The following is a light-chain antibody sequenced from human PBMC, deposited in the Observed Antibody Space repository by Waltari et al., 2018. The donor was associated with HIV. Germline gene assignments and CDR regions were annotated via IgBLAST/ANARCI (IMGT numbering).Light chain of an antibody. CDR3: QQSYSTPRT. J-gene: IGKJ1*01. CDR1: QNITSY. V-gene: IGKV1-39*01. CDR2: ATS. Sequence: DIQMTQSPSSLSASVGDRVTITCRASQNITSYLKWYQQKPGKAPKRLIYATSTLQSGVPSRFRASGSGTDFTLTISSLQPEDFATYYCQQSYSTPRTFGQGTKVEIK.